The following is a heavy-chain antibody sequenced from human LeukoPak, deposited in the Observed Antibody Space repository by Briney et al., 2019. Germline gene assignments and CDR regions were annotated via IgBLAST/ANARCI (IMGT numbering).Heavy chain of an antibody. CDR3: ARRDDAFDI. V-gene: IGHV4-38-2*01. J-gene: IGHJ3*02. CDR1: GYSISSGYY. CDR2: IYYSGST. Sequence: SETLSLTCAVSGYSISSGYYWGWIRQPPGKGLEWIGSIYYSGSTYYNPSLKSRVTISVDTSKNQFSLKLSSVTAADTAVYYCARRDDAFDIWGQGTMVTVSS.